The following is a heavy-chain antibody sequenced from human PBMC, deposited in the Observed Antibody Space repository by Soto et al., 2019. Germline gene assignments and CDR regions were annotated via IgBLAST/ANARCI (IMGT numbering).Heavy chain of an antibody. V-gene: IGHV1-69*01. CDR2: IIPYYNTL. J-gene: IGHJ4*02. CDR3: ASGASRWYPYFFDS. Sequence: QAQVVQSGAEVRKPRSSVKLSCKASEGTFNSYAIAWVRQAPGQGLEWMGGIIPYYNTLNYAQKFQDRVTITADDSTNTVYMELSSLRSDDTAVYFCASGASRWYPYFFDSWAQGTLVTVSS. CDR1: EGTFNSYA. D-gene: IGHD6-13*01.